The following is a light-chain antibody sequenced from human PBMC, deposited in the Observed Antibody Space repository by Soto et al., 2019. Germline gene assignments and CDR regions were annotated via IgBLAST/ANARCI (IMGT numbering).Light chain of an antibody. V-gene: IGKV3-15*01. CDR3: QQYNNWWT. J-gene: IGKJ1*01. CDR2: GAS. Sequence: EIVLTQSPATLSLSPGERATLSCRASPSVTNFLAWYQQKPGQAPRLLIYGASTRATGIPARFSGSGSGTEFTLTINSLQSEDFAVYYCQQYNNWWTFGQGTKVDIK. CDR1: PSVTNF.